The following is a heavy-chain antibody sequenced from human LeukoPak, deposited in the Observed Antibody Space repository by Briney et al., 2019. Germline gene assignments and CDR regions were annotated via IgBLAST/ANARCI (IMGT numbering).Heavy chain of an antibody. V-gene: IGHV3-23*01. J-gene: IGHJ4*02. CDR1: GFTFSSYA. Sequence: SGGSLRLSCAASGFTFSSYAMSWVRQAPGKGREWVSAISGSGGSTYYSDSVKGRFTISRDNSKNTLYLQMNSLRAEDTAVYYCARTPFVYAYYYDSSGQNYFDYWGQGTLVTVSS. CDR2: ISGSGGST. CDR3: ARTPFVYAYYYDSSGQNYFDY. D-gene: IGHD3-22*01.